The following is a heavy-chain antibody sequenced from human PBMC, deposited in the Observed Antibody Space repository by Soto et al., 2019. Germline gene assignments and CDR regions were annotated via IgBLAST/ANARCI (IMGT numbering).Heavy chain of an antibody. V-gene: IGHV3-30*03. CDR3: ATKVRVTNYLYYGMDV. CDR2: IAFDGSQE. CDR1: GFSFNTSG. Sequence: QVQLVESGGGVVQPGRALRLSCAASGFSFNTSGMHWVRQAPGKGLEWVAVIAFDGSQEFYGDSVRGRFTISRDNSKNTLFLQMKSLKPEDTAVYYCATKVRVTNYLYYGMDVWGQGTTVTVSS. D-gene: IGHD2-21*02. J-gene: IGHJ6*02.